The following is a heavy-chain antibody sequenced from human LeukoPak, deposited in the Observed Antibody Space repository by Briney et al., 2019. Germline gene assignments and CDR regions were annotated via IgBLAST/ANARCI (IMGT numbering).Heavy chain of an antibody. V-gene: IGHV4-59*01. Sequence: PAVTLSLTCTVSGASMINTYWTWIRQSPGKGLEWIGFDHYGGGANYNPSLNSRATISLDTTKNRVSLELRSVTEADTAVYYCASAPYQYYMAVWGKGTTLPVSS. CDR2: DHYGGGA. CDR1: GASMINTY. CDR3: ASAPYQYYMAV. J-gene: IGHJ6*03. D-gene: IGHD2/OR15-2a*01.